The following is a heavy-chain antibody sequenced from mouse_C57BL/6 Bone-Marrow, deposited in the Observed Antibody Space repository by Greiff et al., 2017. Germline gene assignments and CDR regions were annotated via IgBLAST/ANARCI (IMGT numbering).Heavy chain of an antibody. CDR2: IYPRSGNT. CDR3: ARRWSTVVGEFAY. J-gene: IGHJ3*01. V-gene: IGHV1-81*01. D-gene: IGHD1-1*01. CDR1: GYNFTSYG. Sequence: QVQLQQSGAELARPGASVKLSCKASGYNFTSYGISWVKQRTGQGLEWIGEIYPRSGNTYYNEKFKGKATLTADKSSSTAYLVLRSLTSEDSAVYFCARRWSTVVGEFAYWGQGTLVTVSA.